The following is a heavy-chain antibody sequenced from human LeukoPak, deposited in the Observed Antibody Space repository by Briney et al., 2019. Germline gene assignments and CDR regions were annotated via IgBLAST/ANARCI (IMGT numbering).Heavy chain of an antibody. CDR2: IRSDGGNE. Sequence: PGGSLTLSCAASGFSFSTYDMHWVRQAPGKGLQWVAFIRSDGGNEHSADSVKGRFTISRDNSKNTLYLQMNSLRPEDTATYYCAKGGYGSGSPTYHDYWGQGTLVTVSS. D-gene: IGHD3-10*01. CDR3: AKGGYGSGSPTYHDY. J-gene: IGHJ4*02. CDR1: GFSFSTYD. V-gene: IGHV3-30*02.